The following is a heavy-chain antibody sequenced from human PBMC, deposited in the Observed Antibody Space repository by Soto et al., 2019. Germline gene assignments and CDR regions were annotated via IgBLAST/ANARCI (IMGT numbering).Heavy chain of an antibody. V-gene: IGHV3-15*07. CDR1: GFPFNNAW. CDR2: VKSKADGGSG. CDR3: TTDSRTTLPEIRFDY. J-gene: IGHJ4*01. D-gene: IGHD1-26*01. Sequence: PGGSLRLSCAASGFPFNNAWINWFRQVPGKGLEWVGRVKSKADGGSGDYAAPVKGRFVVSRGDSKDIVYLQMNSLKIEDTGVYYCTTDSRTTLPEIRFDYWGHGTQVTVSS.